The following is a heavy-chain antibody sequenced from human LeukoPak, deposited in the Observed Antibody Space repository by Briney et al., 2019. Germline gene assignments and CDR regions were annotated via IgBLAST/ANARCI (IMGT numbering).Heavy chain of an antibody. CDR1: GFTFSNYG. V-gene: IGHV3-30*02. CDR3: APEATNVAGS. J-gene: IGHJ4*02. Sequence: GGSLTLSCAASGFTFSNYGMNWVRQAPGKGLEWLTFIRYDGTNTYYRDSVKGRFTISRDNSKNTLFLQMHGLRPEGTAVYYCAPEATNVAGSWGQGTLVIVSS. CDR2: IRYDGTNT. D-gene: IGHD1-1*01.